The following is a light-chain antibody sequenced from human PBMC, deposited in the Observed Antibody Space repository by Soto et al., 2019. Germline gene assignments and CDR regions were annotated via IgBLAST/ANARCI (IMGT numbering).Light chain of an antibody. CDR3: QHYNSYLYT. CDR1: QSISSW. CDR2: DAS. V-gene: IGKV1-5*01. Sequence: DIQMTQSPSTLSASVGDRVTITCRASQSISSWLAWYQQKPGKAPNLLIYDASSLESGVPSRFSGSGSGTEFTLTISSLQPDDFATYYCQHYNSYLYTFVKGIKVDI. J-gene: IGKJ2*01.